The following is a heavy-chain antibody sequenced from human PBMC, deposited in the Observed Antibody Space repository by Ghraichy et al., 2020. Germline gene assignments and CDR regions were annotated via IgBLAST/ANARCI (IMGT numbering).Heavy chain of an antibody. D-gene: IGHD6-19*01. V-gene: IGHV3-30-3*01. Sequence: GGSLRLSCAASGFTFSSYAMHWVRQAPGKGLEWVAVISYDGSNKYYADSVKGRFTISRDNSKNTLYLQMNSLRAEDTAVYYCASHPGIAVAGIDYWGQGTLVTVSS. CDR2: ISYDGSNK. J-gene: IGHJ4*02. CDR3: ASHPGIAVAGIDY. CDR1: GFTFSSYA.